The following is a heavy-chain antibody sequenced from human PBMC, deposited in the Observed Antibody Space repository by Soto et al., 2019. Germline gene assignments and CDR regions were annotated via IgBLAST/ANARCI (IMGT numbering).Heavy chain of an antibody. Sequence: PGGSLRLSXAASGFTFRNYAMNWVRQAPGKGLEWVSGISYSGGSTFYADSVEGRFTISRDDSRNTMFLQMNSLRAEDTAVYYCAKGDSIFGVVIPHLDYWGQGTLVTVSS. D-gene: IGHD3-3*01. V-gene: IGHV3-23*01. J-gene: IGHJ4*02. CDR3: AKGDSIFGVVIPHLDY. CDR2: ISYSGGST. CDR1: GFTFRNYA.